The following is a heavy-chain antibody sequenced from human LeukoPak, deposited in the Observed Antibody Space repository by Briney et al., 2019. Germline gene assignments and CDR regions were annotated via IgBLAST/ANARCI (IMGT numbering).Heavy chain of an antibody. V-gene: IGHV4-4*07. D-gene: IGHD2-2*01. J-gene: IGHJ4*02. Sequence: SETLSLTCTASGGSISSYYWSWIRQPAGKGLEWIGRIYTSGSTNYNPSLKSRVTMSVDTSKNQFSLKLSSVTAADTAVYYCAREDDCSSTSCLGYWGQGTLVTVSS. CDR1: GGSISSYY. CDR2: IYTSGST. CDR3: AREDDCSSTSCLGY.